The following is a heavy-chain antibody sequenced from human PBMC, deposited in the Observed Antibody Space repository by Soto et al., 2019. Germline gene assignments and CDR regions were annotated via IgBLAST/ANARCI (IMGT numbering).Heavy chain of an antibody. J-gene: IGHJ6*02. Sequence: ASVKVSCKASGGTFSSYAISWVRQAPGQGLEWMGGIIPIFGTANYAQKFQGRVTITADKSTSTAYMELSSLRSEDTAVYYCARGYDFWSGYYLSYYYYYGMDVWGQGTTVTVSS. CDR3: ARGYDFWSGYYLSYYYYYGMDV. D-gene: IGHD3-3*01. CDR2: IIPIFGTA. CDR1: GGTFSSYA. V-gene: IGHV1-69*06.